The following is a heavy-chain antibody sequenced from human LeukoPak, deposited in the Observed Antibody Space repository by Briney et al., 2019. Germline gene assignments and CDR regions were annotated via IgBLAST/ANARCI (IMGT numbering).Heavy chain of an antibody. V-gene: IGHV6-1*01. Sequence: SQTLSLTCAISGDSVSSNSAAWYWIRQSPSRGLEWLGRTYYRSKWYNDHAVSVKSRITINPDTSKNQFSLQLNSVTPEDTAVYYCAREDWGGYCSSTSCHKGRHFDYWGQGTLVTVSS. CDR1: GDSVSSNSAA. CDR2: TYYRSKWYN. J-gene: IGHJ4*02. CDR3: AREDWGGYCSSTSCHKGRHFDY. D-gene: IGHD2-2*02.